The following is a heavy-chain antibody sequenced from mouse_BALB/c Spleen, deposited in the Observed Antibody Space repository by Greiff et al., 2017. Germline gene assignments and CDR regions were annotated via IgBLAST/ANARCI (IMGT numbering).Heavy chain of an antibody. CDR2: IRNKANGYTT. Sequence: EVKLMESGGGLVQPGGSLRLSCATSGFTFTDYYMSWVRQPPGKALEWLGFIRNKANGYTTEYSASVKGRFTISRDNSQSILYLQMNTLRAEDSATYYCARDGNRYDVYAMDYWGQGTSVTVSS. CDR3: ARDGNRYDVYAMDY. V-gene: IGHV7-3*02. CDR1: GFTFTDYY. D-gene: IGHD2-14*01. J-gene: IGHJ4*01.